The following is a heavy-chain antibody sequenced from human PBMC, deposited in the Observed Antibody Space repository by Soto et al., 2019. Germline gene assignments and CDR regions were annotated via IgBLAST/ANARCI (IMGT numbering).Heavy chain of an antibody. V-gene: IGHV1-46*01. CDR1: GYTFTRYN. Sequence: QAQLVQSGAEVKKPGASANISCKASGYTFTRYNIHWVRQAAGQGLEWMGIIDTRGGSADYTQRFQGRFTMTRDSATGTVYMELSSLGSEDTAVYYCARDLPRDLVRGSFDIWGQGTMVTVSS. J-gene: IGHJ3*02. D-gene: IGHD3-10*01. CDR3: ARDLPRDLVRGSFDI. CDR2: IDTRGGSA.